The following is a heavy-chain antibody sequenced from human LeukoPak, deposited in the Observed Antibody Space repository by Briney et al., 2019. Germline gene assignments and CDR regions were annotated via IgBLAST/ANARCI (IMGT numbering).Heavy chain of an antibody. D-gene: IGHD6-13*01. CDR1: GYTFTSYY. V-gene: IGHV1-46*03. J-gene: IGHJ4*02. CDR2: INPSGGST. Sequence: ASVKVSCKASGYTFTSYYMHWVRQAPGRGLEWMGIINPSGGSTSYAQKFQGRVTMTRDTSTSTVYMELSSLRSEDTAVYYCARPGIAAALAYWGQGTLVTVSS. CDR3: ARPGIAAALAY.